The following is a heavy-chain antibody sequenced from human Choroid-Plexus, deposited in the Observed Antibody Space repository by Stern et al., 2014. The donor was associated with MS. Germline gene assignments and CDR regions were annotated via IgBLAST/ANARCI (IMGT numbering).Heavy chain of an antibody. CDR2: INYNSGGT. Sequence: VQLEESGAEVKKPGASVKVSCKTSGYIFTGYYIHWVRQAPGQGLEWMAWINYNSGGTKYAQKFQGRVTMNRDTSISTAYVELSSLTSADTAVYYCARDQRGITIFGVVTDYYYLGMDVWGQGTTVTVSS. CDR3: ARDQRGITIFGVVTDYYYLGMDV. J-gene: IGHJ6*02. V-gene: IGHV1-2*02. D-gene: IGHD3-3*01. CDR1: GYIFTGYY.